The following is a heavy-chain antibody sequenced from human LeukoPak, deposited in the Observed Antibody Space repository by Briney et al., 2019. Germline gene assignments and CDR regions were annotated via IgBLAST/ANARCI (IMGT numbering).Heavy chain of an antibody. V-gene: IGHV3-7*01. Sequence: GGSLRLSCAASGFTFSSYWMSWVRQAPGKGLEWVANIKHNGSEKYYVASVKGRFTISKDNAKNSVFLQMNDLRGEDRAVYYCVKGRGGYVKYKTSDYWGQGPLVTVSS. CDR3: VKGRGGYVKYKTSDY. J-gene: IGHJ4*02. D-gene: IGHD5-12*01. CDR1: GFTFSSYW. CDR2: IKHNGSEK.